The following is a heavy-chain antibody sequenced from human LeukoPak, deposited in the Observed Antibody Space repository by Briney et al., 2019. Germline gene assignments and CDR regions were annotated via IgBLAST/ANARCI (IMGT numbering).Heavy chain of an antibody. CDR1: GFTFSSYG. Sequence: GGSLRLSCAASGFTFSSYGMHWVRQAPGKGLEWVAVISYDGSNKYYADSAKGRFTISRDNSKNTLYLQMNSLRAEDTAVYYCARAHGASDAFDIWGQGTMVTVSS. CDR3: ARAHGASDAFDI. J-gene: IGHJ3*02. D-gene: IGHD3-10*01. CDR2: ISYDGSNK. V-gene: IGHV3-30*03.